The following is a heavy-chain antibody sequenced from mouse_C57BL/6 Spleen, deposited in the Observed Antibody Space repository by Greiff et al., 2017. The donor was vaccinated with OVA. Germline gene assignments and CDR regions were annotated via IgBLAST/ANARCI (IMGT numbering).Heavy chain of an antibody. CDR2: IYPRSGNT. V-gene: IGHV1-81*01. D-gene: IGHD1-1*01. CDR3: AREDYYGSSPHWYFDV. CDR1: GYTFTSYG. Sequence: QVQLKESGAELARPGASVKLSCKASGYTFTSYGISWVKQRTGQGLEWIGEIYPRSGNTYYNEKFKGKATLTADKSSSTAYMELRSLTSEDSAVYFCAREDYYGSSPHWYFDVWGTGTTVTVSS. J-gene: IGHJ1*03.